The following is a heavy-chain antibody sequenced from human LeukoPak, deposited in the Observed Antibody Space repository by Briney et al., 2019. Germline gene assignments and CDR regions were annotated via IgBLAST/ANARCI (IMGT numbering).Heavy chain of an antibody. V-gene: IGHV3-74*01. Sequence: GGSLRLSCAASGFTFSSYWMHWVRQAPGKGLLWVSRINSDGRSTSHADSVKGRFTISRDNAKNTLYLQMNSLRAEDTAVYYCARGTGYSVVDYWGQGTLVTVSS. CDR2: INSDGRST. CDR1: GFTFSSYW. J-gene: IGHJ4*02. D-gene: IGHD5-18*01. CDR3: ARGTGYSVVDY.